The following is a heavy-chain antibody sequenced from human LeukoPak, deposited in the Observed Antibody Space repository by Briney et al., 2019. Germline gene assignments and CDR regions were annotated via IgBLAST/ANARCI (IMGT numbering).Heavy chain of an antibody. CDR1: GGSISNYY. Sequence: SETLSLTCTVSGGSISNYYWSWIRQPAGKGLEWIGRIYTSGITNYNPSLKSRVTMSVDTSKNQFSLRLTSVTAADTAVYYCARAGPGVGASTPFFDYWGQATLVTVSS. CDR2: IYTSGIT. D-gene: IGHD1-26*01. CDR3: ARAGPGVGASTPFFDY. V-gene: IGHV4-4*07. J-gene: IGHJ4*02.